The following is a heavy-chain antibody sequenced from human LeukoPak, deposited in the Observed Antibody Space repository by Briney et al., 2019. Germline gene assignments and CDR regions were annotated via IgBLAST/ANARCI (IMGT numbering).Heavy chain of an antibody. Sequence: PSETLSLTCTVSGGSISSSSYYWGWIRQPPGKGLEWIGSIYYSGSTYYNPSLKSRVTISVDTSKNQFSLKLSSVTAADTAVYYCASLLPSGYPNWGDAFDIWGQGTMVTVSS. CDR3: ASLLPSGYPNWGDAFDI. D-gene: IGHD3-22*01. J-gene: IGHJ3*02. CDR1: GGSISSSSYY. CDR2: IYYSGST. V-gene: IGHV4-39*01.